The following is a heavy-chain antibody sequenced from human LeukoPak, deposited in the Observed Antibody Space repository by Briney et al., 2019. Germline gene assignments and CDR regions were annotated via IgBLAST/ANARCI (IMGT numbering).Heavy chain of an antibody. CDR2: IYYSGST. D-gene: IGHD3-10*01. CDR1: GGSISSSSYY. Sequence: PSETLSLTCTVSGGSISSSSYYWGWIRQPPGKGLEWIGSIYYSGSTYYNPSLKSRVTISVDTSKNQFSLKLSSVTAADTAVYYCASGDFNLLPDNWFDPWGQGTLVTVSS. V-gene: IGHV4-39*01. J-gene: IGHJ5*02. CDR3: ASGDFNLLPDNWFDP.